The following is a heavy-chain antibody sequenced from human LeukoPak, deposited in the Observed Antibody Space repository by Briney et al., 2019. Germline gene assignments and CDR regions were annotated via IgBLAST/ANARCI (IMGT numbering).Heavy chain of an antibody. CDR3: ARRYFDY. J-gene: IGHJ4*02. V-gene: IGHV3-7*01. CDR2: IRQDGSEK. CDR1: GFTFSNYW. Sequence: GGSLRLSCAASGFTFSNYWMSWVRQAPGKGLEWVANIRQDGSEKYYVDSVKGRFTISRDNAKNSLYLRMNSLRAEDTAVYYCARRYFDYWGQGTLVTVSS.